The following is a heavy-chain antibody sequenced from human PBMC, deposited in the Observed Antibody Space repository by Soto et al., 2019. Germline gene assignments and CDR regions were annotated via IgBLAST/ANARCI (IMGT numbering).Heavy chain of an antibody. J-gene: IGHJ6*02. CDR3: AREPNYDIVSGNCDGMDV. CDR2: ISASNGNT. V-gene: IGHV1-18*01. Sequence: QVRLVPSGAEVKKPGASVKVSCKASGYTFSSYGISWVRQAPGQGLEWMGGISASNGNTNYAQKLQGRVTMTTDTSTSTAYMELRGLRSDDTAVYYWAREPNYDIVSGNCDGMDVWGQGTTVTVSS. CDR1: GYTFSSYG. D-gene: IGHD5-12*01.